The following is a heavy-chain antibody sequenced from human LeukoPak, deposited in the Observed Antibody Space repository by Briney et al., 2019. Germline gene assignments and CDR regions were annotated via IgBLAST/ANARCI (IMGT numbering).Heavy chain of an antibody. D-gene: IGHD2-2*01. CDR3: ARVLGYCSSTSCFNWFDP. CDR2: IYPGDSDT. Sequence: GESLKISCKGSGYVFNNYWIGWVRQMPGKGLEWMGIIYPGDSDTRYSPSFQGQVTISADKSISTAYLQWSSLRSEDTAVYYCARVLGYCSSTSCFNWFDPWGQGTLVTVSS. CDR1: GYVFNNYW. V-gene: IGHV5-51*01. J-gene: IGHJ5*02.